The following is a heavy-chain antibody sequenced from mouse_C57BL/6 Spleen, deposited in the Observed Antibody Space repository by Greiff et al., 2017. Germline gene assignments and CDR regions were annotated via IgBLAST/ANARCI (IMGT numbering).Heavy chain of an antibody. V-gene: IGHV1-4*01. D-gene: IGHD2-3*01. CDR2: INPSSGYT. J-gene: IGHJ3*01. CDR1: GYTFTSYT. Sequence: VQLQQSGAELARPGASVKMSCKASGYTFTSYTMHWVKQRPGQGLEWIGYINPSSGYTKYNQKFKDKATLTADKSSSTAYMQLSSLTSEDSAVYYCASPYDGYYGWFAYWGQGTLVTVSA. CDR3: ASPYDGYYGWFAY.